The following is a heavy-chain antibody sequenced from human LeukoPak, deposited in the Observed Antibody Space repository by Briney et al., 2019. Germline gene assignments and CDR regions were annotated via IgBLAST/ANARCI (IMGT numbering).Heavy chain of an antibody. Sequence: SETLSLTCTVSGYSISSGYYWGWIRQPPGKGLEWIGSIYHSGSTYYNPSLKSRVTISVDTSRNQFSLKLSSVTAADTAVYYCASVATWGRGTLVTVSS. J-gene: IGHJ4*02. CDR2: IYHSGST. CDR1: GYSISSGYY. CDR3: ASVAT. D-gene: IGHD2-21*01. V-gene: IGHV4-38-2*02.